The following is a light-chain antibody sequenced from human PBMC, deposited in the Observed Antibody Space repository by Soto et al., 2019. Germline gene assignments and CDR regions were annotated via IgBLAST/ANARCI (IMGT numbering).Light chain of an antibody. CDR2: DVS. CDR3: SSYTSSSTLYV. Sequence: QSVLTQPASVSGSPGQSITISCTGTSSDDCGYNYVSWYQQHPGKAPKLMIYDVSNRPSGVSNRFSGSKSGNTASLTISGLQAEDEADYYCSSYTSSSTLYVFGTGTKVTVL. J-gene: IGLJ1*01. V-gene: IGLV2-14*01. CDR1: SSDDCGYNY.